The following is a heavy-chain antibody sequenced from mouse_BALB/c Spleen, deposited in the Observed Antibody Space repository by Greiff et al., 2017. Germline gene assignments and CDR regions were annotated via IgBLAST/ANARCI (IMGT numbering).Heavy chain of an antibody. Sequence: VQLQQSGAELVKPGASVKLSCTASGFNIKDTYMHWVKQRPEQGLEWIGRIDPANGNTKYDPKFQGKATITADTSSNTAYLQLSSLTSEDTAVYYCARDLGSTSNDAMDYWGQGTSVTVSA. J-gene: IGHJ4*01. V-gene: IGHV14-3*02. CDR3: ARDLGSTSNDAMDY. CDR2: IDPANGNT. D-gene: IGHD6-1*01. CDR1: GFNIKDTY.